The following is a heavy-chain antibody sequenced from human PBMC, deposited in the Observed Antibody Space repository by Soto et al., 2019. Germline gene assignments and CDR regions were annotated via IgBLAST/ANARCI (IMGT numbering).Heavy chain of an antibody. CDR1: GGPIKTGDYY. CDR2: VFYSGAT. D-gene: IGHD3-10*01. CDR3: ARAGFSYGHLLF. V-gene: IGHV4-30-4*01. J-gene: IGHJ4*02. Sequence: SETLSLTCNVSGGPIKTGDYYWNWIRQPPGKGLEWIGYVFYSGATNYSPSLKSRAAISMDTSKNQFSLSLTSVAAADTAVYYCARAGFSYGHLLFWGQGIRVTVSS.